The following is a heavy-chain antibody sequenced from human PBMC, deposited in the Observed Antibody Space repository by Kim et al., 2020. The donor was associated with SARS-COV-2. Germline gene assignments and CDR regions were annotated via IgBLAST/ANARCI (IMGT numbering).Heavy chain of an antibody. V-gene: IGHV3-23*01. CDR3: AKAHPASGSYLDFDY. Sequence: GGSLRLSCAASGFTFSDYAMTWVRQTPGKGLHWVSAISAGSGGGTYYGESVKGRFTISRDNSRNTLYLQMNNLSAEDTAVYFGAKAHPASGSYLDFDYWGQGTLDTDSS. CDR2: ISAGSGGGT. D-gene: IGHD1-26*01. J-gene: IGHJ4*02. CDR1: GFTFSDYA.